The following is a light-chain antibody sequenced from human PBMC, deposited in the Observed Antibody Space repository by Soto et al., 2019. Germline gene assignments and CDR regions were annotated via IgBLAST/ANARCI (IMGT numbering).Light chain of an antibody. CDR1: QSISSW. CDR3: QQYSTYSRT. Sequence: DIQMTQSPSTLSASVGDRVTITCRASQSISSWLAWYQQKPGKAPKLLIYRASSLESGLPSRFSGSGSGTEFTLTISSLQPDDFATYYCQQYSTYSRTFGQGTKVEIK. CDR2: RAS. J-gene: IGKJ1*01. V-gene: IGKV1-5*03.